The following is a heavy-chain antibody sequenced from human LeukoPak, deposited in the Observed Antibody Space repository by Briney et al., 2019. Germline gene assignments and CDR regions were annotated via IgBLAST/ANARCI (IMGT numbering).Heavy chain of an antibody. D-gene: IGHD5-12*01. Sequence: SVKVSCKASGGTSSSYAISWVRQAPGQGLEWMGRIIPILGIANYAQKFQGRVTITADKSTSTAYMELSSLRSEDTAVYYCAREMATTIASDYWGQGTLVTVSS. CDR1: GGTSSSYA. J-gene: IGHJ4*02. CDR2: IIPILGIA. CDR3: AREMATTIASDY. V-gene: IGHV1-69*04.